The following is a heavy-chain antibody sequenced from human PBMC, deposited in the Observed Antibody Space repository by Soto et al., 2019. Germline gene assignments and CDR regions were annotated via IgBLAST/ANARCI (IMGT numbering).Heavy chain of an antibody. Sequence: SETLSLTCAVSGGSISSGGYSWSWIRQPPGKGLEWIGYIYHSGSTYYNPSLKSRVTISVDRSKNQFSLKLSSVTAADTAVYYCARGFLRYFDWLLEVGGVDYWGQGTLVTVSS. CDR1: GGSISSGGYS. D-gene: IGHD3-9*01. J-gene: IGHJ4*02. CDR3: ARGFLRYFDWLLEVGGVDY. CDR2: IYHSGST. V-gene: IGHV4-30-2*01.